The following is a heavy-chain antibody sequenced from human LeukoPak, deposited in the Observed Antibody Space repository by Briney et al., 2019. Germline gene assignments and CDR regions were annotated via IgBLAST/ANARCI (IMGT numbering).Heavy chain of an antibody. CDR2: INPSGGST. D-gene: IGHD2-2*01. J-gene: IGHJ4*02. CDR1: GYTFTSYY. CDR3: ARALEYPSLRTHFDY. V-gene: IGHV1-46*01. Sequence: ASVKVSCKASGYTFTSYYMHWVRQAPGQGLEWMGIINPSGGSTSYAQKFQGRVTMTWDTSTSTVYMELSSLRSEDTAVYYCARALEYPSLRTHFDYWGQGTLVTVSS.